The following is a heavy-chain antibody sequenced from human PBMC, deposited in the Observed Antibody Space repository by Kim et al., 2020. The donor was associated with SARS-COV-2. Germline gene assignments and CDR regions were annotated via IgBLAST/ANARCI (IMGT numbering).Heavy chain of an antibody. Sequence: GGSLRLSCAASGFTFSSYAMHWVRQAPGKGLEWVAVISYDGSNKYYADSVKGRFTISRDNSKNTLYLRMNSLRAEDTAVYYCATTLGVVVVITAMNVEY. CDR2: ISYDGSNK. D-gene: IGHD3-22*01. CDR1: GFTFSSYA. V-gene: IGHV3-30*04. CDR3: ATTLGVVVVITAMNVEY. J-gene: IGHJ1*01.